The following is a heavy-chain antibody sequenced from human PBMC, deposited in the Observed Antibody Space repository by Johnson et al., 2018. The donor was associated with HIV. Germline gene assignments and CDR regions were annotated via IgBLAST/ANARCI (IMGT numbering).Heavy chain of an antibody. Sequence: VQLVESGGGLVQPGGSLRLSCAASGFTLSSYWMSWVRQTPGKGLEWVANIKQDGSEKKYVDSSKGRFTVSRDNAKNSLFLQMNSLRDEDTAVYYCARVKQWLLRGGTDAFDIWGQGTLVTVSS. CDR3: ARVKQWLLRGGTDAFDI. CDR2: IKQDGSEK. V-gene: IGHV3-7*05. D-gene: IGHD6-19*01. CDR1: GFTLSSYW. J-gene: IGHJ3*02.